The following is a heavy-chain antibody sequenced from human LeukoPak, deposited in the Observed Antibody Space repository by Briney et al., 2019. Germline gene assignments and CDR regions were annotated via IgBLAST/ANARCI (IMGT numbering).Heavy chain of an antibody. V-gene: IGHV3-30-3*01. Sequence: GRSLRLSCAASGFTFSSYAMHWVRQAPGKGLEWVAVISYDGSNKYYADSVKGRFTISRDNSKNSLYLQLNSLRAEDTAVYYCARGIYDSSGYYYGLDVWGQGTTVTVSS. D-gene: IGHD3-22*01. CDR1: GFTFSSYA. CDR3: ARGIYDSSGYYYGLDV. CDR2: ISYDGSNK. J-gene: IGHJ6*02.